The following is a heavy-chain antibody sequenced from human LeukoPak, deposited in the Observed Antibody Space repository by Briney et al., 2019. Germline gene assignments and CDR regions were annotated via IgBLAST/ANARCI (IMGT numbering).Heavy chain of an antibody. Sequence: RPSETLSLTCTVSGGSISSYYWSWIRQPPGKGLEWIGYIYYSGSTNYNPSLKSRVTISVDTSKNQFSLKLSSVTAVDTAVYYCARDRRFSLSHAFDIWGQGTMVTVSS. CDR3: ARDRRFSLSHAFDI. J-gene: IGHJ3*02. D-gene: IGHD3-3*01. CDR1: GGSISSYY. V-gene: IGHV4-59*01. CDR2: IYYSGST.